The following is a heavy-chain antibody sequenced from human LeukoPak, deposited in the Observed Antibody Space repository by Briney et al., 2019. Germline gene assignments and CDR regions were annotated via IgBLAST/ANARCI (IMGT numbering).Heavy chain of an antibody. V-gene: IGHV3-48*04. D-gene: IGHD6-19*01. CDR1: GFTFSSYS. CDR2: ISTSTTTI. J-gene: IGHJ4*02. CDR3: ARILDSAWGELGY. Sequence: PGGSLRLSCEASGFTFSSYSMNWVRQAPRKGLEWISYISTSTTTIYYADSVKGRFTISRDNAKNSLCLQMNSLRAEDTAVYYCARILDSAWGELGYWGQGTLVTVSS.